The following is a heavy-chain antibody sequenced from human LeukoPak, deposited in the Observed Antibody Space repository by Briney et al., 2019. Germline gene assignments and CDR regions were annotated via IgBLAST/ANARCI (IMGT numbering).Heavy chain of an antibody. Sequence: PGESLRLSCAAPGFTFDDYGMSWVRQAPGKGLERVSGINWNGGSTGYADSVKGRFTISRDNAKNSLYLQMNSLRAEDTALYYCARGYLVPAAKEPDYWGQGTLVTVSS. D-gene: IGHD2-2*01. CDR2: INWNGGST. V-gene: IGHV3-20*04. J-gene: IGHJ4*02. CDR1: GFTFDDYG. CDR3: ARGYLVPAAKEPDY.